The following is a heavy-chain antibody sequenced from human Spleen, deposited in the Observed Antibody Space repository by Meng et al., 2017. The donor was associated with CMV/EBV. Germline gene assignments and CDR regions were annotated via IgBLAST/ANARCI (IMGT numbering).Heavy chain of an antibody. CDR3: ASAPRITIFGVVIPYFDY. CDR1: GGSFSGYY. Sequence: SETLSLTCAVYGGSFSGYYWSWIRQPPGKGLEWIGEINHSGSTNYNPSLKSRVTISVDTSKNQFSLKLRSVTAADTAVYYCASAPRITIFGVVIPYFDYWGQGTLVTVSS. CDR2: INHSGST. J-gene: IGHJ4*02. V-gene: IGHV4-34*01. D-gene: IGHD3-3*01.